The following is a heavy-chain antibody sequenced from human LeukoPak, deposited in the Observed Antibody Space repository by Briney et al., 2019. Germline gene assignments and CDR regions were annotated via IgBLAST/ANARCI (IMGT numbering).Heavy chain of an antibody. J-gene: IGHJ3*02. CDR1: GFTFSSYG. V-gene: IGHV3-30*18. CDR2: ISYDGSNK. CDR3: AKFLNYYDSSGYHDAFDI. Sequence: GGSLRLSGAASGFTFSSYGMHWVRQAPGKGLEWVAVISYDGSNKYYADSVKGRFTISRDNSKNTLYLQMNSLRAEDTAVYYCAKFLNYYDSSGYHDAFDIWGQGTMVTVSS. D-gene: IGHD3-22*01.